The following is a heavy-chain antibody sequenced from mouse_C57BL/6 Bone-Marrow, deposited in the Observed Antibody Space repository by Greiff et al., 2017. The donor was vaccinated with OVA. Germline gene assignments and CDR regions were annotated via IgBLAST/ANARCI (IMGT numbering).Heavy chain of an antibody. CDR1: GFTFSSYA. D-gene: IGHD2-2*01. CDR2: ISDGGSYT. CDR3: ARDLWLRRDFDV. Sequence: EVKLMESGGGLVKPGGSLKLSCAASGFTFSSYAMSWVRQTPEKRLEWVATISDGGSYTYYPDNVKGRFTISRDNAKNNLYLQMSHLTSEDTAMYNCARDLWLRRDFDVWGTGTTVTVSS. J-gene: IGHJ1*03. V-gene: IGHV5-4*01.